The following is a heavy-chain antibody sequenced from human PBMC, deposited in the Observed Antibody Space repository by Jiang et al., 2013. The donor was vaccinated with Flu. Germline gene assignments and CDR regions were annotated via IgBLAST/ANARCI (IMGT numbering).Heavy chain of an antibody. J-gene: IGHJ4*02. CDR2: IYWDDDK. D-gene: IGHD3-9*01. CDR1: SGVG. CDR3: AHSHWDDWLFY. V-gene: IGHV2-5*02. Sequence: SGVGVGWIRQPPGKALEWLALIYWDDDKRYSPSLKSRLTITKDTSKNQVVLTMTNMDPVDTATYYCAHSHWDDWLFYWGQGTLVTVSS.